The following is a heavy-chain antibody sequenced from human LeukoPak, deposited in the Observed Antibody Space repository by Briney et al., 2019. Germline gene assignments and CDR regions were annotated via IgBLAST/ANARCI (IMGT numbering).Heavy chain of an antibody. J-gene: IGHJ4*02. Sequence: SETLSLTCTVSGGSVSSTTYYWGWIRQPPGEGLEWIGTVYFTGSTSYNPSLESRLTISVDTSKNQLSLKLSSVTAIDTAVYYCAACCGSGNFYSNWGQGTLVTVSS. CDR2: VYFTGST. CDR1: GGSVSSTTYY. D-gene: IGHD3-10*01. CDR3: AACCGSGNFYSN. V-gene: IGHV4-39*01.